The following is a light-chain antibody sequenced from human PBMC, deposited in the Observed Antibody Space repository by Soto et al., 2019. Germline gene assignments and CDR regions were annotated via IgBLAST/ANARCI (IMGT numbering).Light chain of an antibody. CDR3: QQYKTYSRT. CDR2: EGS. J-gene: IGKJ1*01. CDR1: QSINTW. Sequence: DIQMTQSPSTLSASVGDRITITCRASQSINTWLAWYQQKPGEAPKLRIYEGSTLESGVPSRFSGSGSGTEFTLTISRLQPDDFATFYCQQYKTYSRTFGQGTKVEVK. V-gene: IGKV1-5*03.